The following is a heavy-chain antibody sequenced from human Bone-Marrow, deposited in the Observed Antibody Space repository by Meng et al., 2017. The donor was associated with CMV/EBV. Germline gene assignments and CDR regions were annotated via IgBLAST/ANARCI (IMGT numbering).Heavy chain of an antibody. CDR1: GGSINNYY. J-gene: IGHJ6*02. CDR3: ARHETGATYYDILTGYYGGGGHYGMDV. D-gene: IGHD3-9*01. CDR2: IYYSGTT. Sequence: SETLSLTCTVSGGSINNYYWSWIRQAPGKGLEWLGYIYYSGTTNYNPSLKSRVTISLDTSKKQFSLKLSSVTAADTAVYYCARHETGATYYDILTGYYGGGGHYGMDVWGQGTTVTVSS. V-gene: IGHV4-59*08.